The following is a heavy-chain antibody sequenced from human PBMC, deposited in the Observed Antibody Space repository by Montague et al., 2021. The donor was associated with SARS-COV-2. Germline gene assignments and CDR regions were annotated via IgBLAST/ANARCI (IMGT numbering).Heavy chain of an antibody. CDR1: GGSISSFY. CDR3: ARHYSATLPAVY. Sequence: SETLSLTCTVSGGSISSFYWSWFRQPPGKGLEWIGYISDSGSTNYNPSLTSRVTMSVDMSKNQFSLKVNFGTAAATAVYYCARHYSATLPAVYWGQGTLVTVSS. D-gene: IGHD2-15*01. J-gene: IGHJ4*02. V-gene: IGHV4-59*08. CDR2: ISDSGST.